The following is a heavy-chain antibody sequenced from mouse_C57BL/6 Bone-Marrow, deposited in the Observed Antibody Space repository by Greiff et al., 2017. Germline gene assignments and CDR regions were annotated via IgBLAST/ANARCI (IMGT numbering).Heavy chain of an antibody. D-gene: IGHD2-12*01. Sequence: QVQLQQSGPGLVAPSQSLSITCTVSGFSLTSYGVDWVRQPPGKGLEWLGVIWGGGSTNDNSAVMSRRSMSKDNSKSQVFLKMNSLRTDDTAMYYFSKRYYKGAMDYWCQGTSVTVSS. CDR1: GFSLTSYG. V-gene: IGHV2-9*01. CDR2: IWGGGST. CDR3: SKRYYKGAMDY. J-gene: IGHJ4*01.